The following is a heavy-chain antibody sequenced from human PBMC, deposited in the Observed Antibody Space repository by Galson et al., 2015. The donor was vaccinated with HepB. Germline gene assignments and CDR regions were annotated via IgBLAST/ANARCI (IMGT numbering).Heavy chain of an antibody. CDR1: GGSISSSSYY. CDR3: ASEYSSSWWGNDYYYMDV. Sequence: LSLTCTVSGGSISSSSYYWGWIRQPPGKGLEWIGSIYYSGSTYYNPSLKSRVTISVDTSKNQFSLKLSSVTAADTAVYYCASEYSSSWWGNDYYYMDVWGKGTTVTVSS. CDR2: IYYSGST. V-gene: IGHV4-39*07. J-gene: IGHJ6*03. D-gene: IGHD6-13*01.